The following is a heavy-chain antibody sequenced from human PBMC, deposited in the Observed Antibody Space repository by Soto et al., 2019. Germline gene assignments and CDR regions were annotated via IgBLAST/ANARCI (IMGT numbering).Heavy chain of an antibody. CDR3: AHRRGAYYFDY. D-gene: IGHD1-26*01. CDR1: GFSLSTNGVG. Sequence: QITLKESGPPLVKPTQTLTLTCTFSGFSLSTNGVGEGWIRQPPGKALEWLALIYWDGDKRYSPSLKSRLTITKDTSKNQVVLTMTNMDPVDTATYYCAHRRGAYYFDYWGQGTLVTVSS. V-gene: IGHV2-5*02. CDR2: IYWDGDK. J-gene: IGHJ4*02.